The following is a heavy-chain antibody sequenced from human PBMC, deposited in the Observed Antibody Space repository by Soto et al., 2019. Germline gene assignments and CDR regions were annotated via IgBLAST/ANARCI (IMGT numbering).Heavy chain of an antibody. CDR2: INSGNGNT. J-gene: IGHJ4*02. CDR3: ARGLTIFGVVIGY. CDR1: GYTFTNYV. Sequence: ASVKVSCKTSGYTFTNYVVDWVRQAPGQGLEWMGWINSGNGNTKYSEKFQGRVTITRDTSASTAYMELNSLTSEDTTVYYCARGLTIFGVVIGYWGQGTLVTVSS. D-gene: IGHD3-3*01. V-gene: IGHV1-3*01.